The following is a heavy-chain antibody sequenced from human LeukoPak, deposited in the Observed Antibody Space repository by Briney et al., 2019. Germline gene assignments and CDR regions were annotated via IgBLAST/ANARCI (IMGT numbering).Heavy chain of an antibody. D-gene: IGHD1-1*01. CDR1: GFTFGDYP. CDR3: TRHNPYYFDY. CDR2: IRSKAYGGTT. V-gene: IGHV3-49*04. J-gene: IGHJ4*02. Sequence: GGPLRLSCTASGFTFGDYPMSWVRQAPGKGLEWVGFIRSKAYGGTTEYAASVKGRFTISRDDSKSIAYLQMNSLKTEDTAVYYCTRHNPYYFDYWGQGTLVTVSS.